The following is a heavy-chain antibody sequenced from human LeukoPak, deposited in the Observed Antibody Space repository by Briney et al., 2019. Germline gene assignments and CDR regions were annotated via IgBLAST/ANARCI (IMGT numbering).Heavy chain of an antibody. V-gene: IGHV3-7*01. J-gene: IGHJ4*02. D-gene: IGHD2/OR15-2a*01. CDR3: ARDLWVEDPIYYFDY. CDR1: GFTFSSDW. CDR2: IKPDGSER. Sequence: PGGSLRLSCAASGFTFSSDWMTWVRQAPGKGLEWVGNIKPDGSERYYMDSVKGRFTISRDNARNSLYLHLNSLRAEDTAVYYCARDLWVEDPIYYFDYWGQGTLVTVSS.